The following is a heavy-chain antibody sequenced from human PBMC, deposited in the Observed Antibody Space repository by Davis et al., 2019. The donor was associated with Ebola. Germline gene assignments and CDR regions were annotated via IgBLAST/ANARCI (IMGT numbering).Heavy chain of an antibody. D-gene: IGHD6-19*01. V-gene: IGHV3-30*03. CDR1: GFTFSSYS. Sequence: SLKISCAASGFTFSSYSMHWLRQAPGKGLEWVAVISYDGSNKYYADSVKGRFNISRDNSKNTLYLQMNSLRAEDTAVYYCARVFWGLAVAGINYYYGMDVWGQGTTVTVSS. CDR3: ARVFWGLAVAGINYYYGMDV. CDR2: ISYDGSNK. J-gene: IGHJ6*02.